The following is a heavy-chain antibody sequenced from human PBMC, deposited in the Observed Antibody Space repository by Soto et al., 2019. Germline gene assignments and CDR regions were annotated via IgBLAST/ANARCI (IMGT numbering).Heavy chain of an antibody. J-gene: IGHJ6*02. CDR3: ASVSGSYYYGMDV. V-gene: IGHV4-30-4*01. D-gene: IGHD1-26*01. CDR1: GVSISSGDYY. Sequence: SETLSLTCTVSGVSISSGDYYWTLIRQPPGKGLEWIGYIYYSGSTYHNPSLRSRVTISVDKSKNQFSLKLSSVTAADTAVYDCASVSGSYYYGMDVWGQGTTVTVSS. CDR2: IYYSGST.